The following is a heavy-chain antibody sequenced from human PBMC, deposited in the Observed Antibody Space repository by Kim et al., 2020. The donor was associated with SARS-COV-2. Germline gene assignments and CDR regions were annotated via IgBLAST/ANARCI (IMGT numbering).Heavy chain of an antibody. J-gene: IGHJ4*02. Sequence: SVKVSCKASGFTFTSSAMQWVRQARGQRLEWIGWIVVGSGNTNYAQKFQERVTITRDMSTSTAYMELSSLRSEDTAVYYCAAVLLNDSGSFDYWGQGTLVTVSS. V-gene: IGHV1-58*02. CDR3: AAVLLNDSGSFDY. CDR1: GFTFTSSA. CDR2: IVVGSGNT. D-gene: IGHD3-10*01.